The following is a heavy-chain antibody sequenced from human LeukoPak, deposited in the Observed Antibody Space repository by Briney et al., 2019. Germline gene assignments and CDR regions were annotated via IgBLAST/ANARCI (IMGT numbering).Heavy chain of an antibody. D-gene: IGHD5-24*01. CDR2: FDPEDGET. Sequence: ASVKVSCKVSGYTLTELSMHWVRQAPGKGPEWMGGFDPEDGETIYAQKFQGRVTMTEDTSTDTAYMELSSLRSEDTAVYYCATFGGRWLHHDYWGQGTLVTVSS. J-gene: IGHJ4*02. V-gene: IGHV1-24*01. CDR3: ATFGGRWLHHDY. CDR1: GYTLTELS.